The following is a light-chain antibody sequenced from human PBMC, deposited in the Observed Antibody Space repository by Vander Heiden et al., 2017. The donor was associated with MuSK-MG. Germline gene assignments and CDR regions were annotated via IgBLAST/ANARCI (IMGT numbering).Light chain of an antibody. CDR3: QQRSCCPCT. Sequence: EIVLTQSPATLSLSPGERATLSCRASQSISSYLAWYQQKPGQAPRLLIYDASNRATGIPARFSGNGSETDFTLSISSLEPEDFAVYYCQQRSCCPCTFGGGTKVEIK. CDR1: QSISSY. V-gene: IGKV3-11*01. J-gene: IGKJ4*01. CDR2: DAS.